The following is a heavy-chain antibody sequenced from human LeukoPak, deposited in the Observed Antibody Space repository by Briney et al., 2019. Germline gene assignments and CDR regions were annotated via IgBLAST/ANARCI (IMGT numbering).Heavy chain of an antibody. D-gene: IGHD1-1*01. CDR1: GYTFTTYA. J-gene: IGHJ4*02. Sequence: ASVKVSCKASGYTFTTYAITWVRQAPGQGLEWMGWISTYNGNTNYAQKLQGRVTMTTDTTTSTAYMELRSLRSDDTAVYHCASFSPTTVTFDYWGQGTLVTVSS. CDR2: ISTYNGNT. V-gene: IGHV1-18*01. CDR3: ASFSPTTVTFDY.